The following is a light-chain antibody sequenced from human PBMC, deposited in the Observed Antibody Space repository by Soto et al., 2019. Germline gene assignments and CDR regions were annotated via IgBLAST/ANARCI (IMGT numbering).Light chain of an antibody. CDR1: SSDVGGYDF. CDR2: DAT. CDR3: SSYRSSSASVV. V-gene: IGLV2-14*03. J-gene: IGLJ2*01. Sequence: QAVVTQPASVSGSPGQSITISCTGTSSDVGGYDFVSWYQQHPGKAPKLMIYDATHRSSGISDRFSGSKSGSTASLTISGLQAEDEADYYCSSYRSSSASVVFGGGTQLTVL.